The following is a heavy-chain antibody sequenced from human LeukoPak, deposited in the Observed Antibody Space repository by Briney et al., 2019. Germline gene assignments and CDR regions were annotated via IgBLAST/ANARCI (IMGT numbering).Heavy chain of an antibody. CDR3: AREDTVEMATTY. CDR1: GFTFSSYW. CDR2: INSDGSST. J-gene: IGHJ4*02. D-gene: IGHD5-24*01. Sequence: GGSLRLSCAASGFTFSSYWMHWVRQAPGKGLVWVSRINSDGSSTSYADSVKGRFTISRDNAKNTLYLKMNSLRAEDTAVYYCAREDTVEMATTYWGQGTLVTVSS. V-gene: IGHV3-74*01.